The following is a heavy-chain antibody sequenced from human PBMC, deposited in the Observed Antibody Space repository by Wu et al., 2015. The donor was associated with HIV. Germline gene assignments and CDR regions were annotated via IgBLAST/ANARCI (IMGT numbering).Heavy chain of an antibody. D-gene: IGHD6-25*01. CDR3: ATDNGSGIF. CDR2: IDPRSGGT. CDR1: GYIFAGYY. V-gene: IGHV1-2*02. Sequence: QVQLLQSGAEVKKPGASVKASCKASGYIFAGYYMEWVRQTPGQGLEWMGWIDPRSGGTNYAQKFRGRVTLTRDTSLRTAYMELSSLRSDDTAVYYCATDNGSGIFWGKGTVVTVSA. J-gene: IGHJ4*02.